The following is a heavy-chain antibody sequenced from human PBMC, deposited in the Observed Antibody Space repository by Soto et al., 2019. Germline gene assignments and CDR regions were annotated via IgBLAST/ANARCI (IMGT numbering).Heavy chain of an antibody. CDR2: INHSGST. D-gene: IGHD2-15*01. CDR3: ARGIRECSGGCWLEYNWFDP. Sequence: QVQLQQWGAGLLKPSETLSLTCAVYGGSFSGYYWSWIRQPPGKGLEWIGEINHSGSTNYNPSLKRRVTVSVDTSKNQFSLKLSSVTAADTAVYYCARGIRECSGGCWLEYNWFDPWGPGTLVTVSS. J-gene: IGHJ5*02. V-gene: IGHV4-34*01. CDR1: GGSFSGYY.